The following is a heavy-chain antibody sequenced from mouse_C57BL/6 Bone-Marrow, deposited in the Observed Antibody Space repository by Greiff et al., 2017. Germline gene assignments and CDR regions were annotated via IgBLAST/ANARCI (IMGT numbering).Heavy chain of an antibody. V-gene: IGHV1-54*01. J-gene: IGHJ4*01. CDR2: INPGSGGT. CDR1: GYAFTNYL. Sequence: QVQLQQSGAELVRPGPSVKVSCKASGYAFTNYLIEWVKQRPGQGLEWIGVINPGSGGTNYNEKFKGKATLTADKSSSTAYMQLSSLTSEDSAVYFCARNYGSSYAMDYWGQGTSVTVSS. CDR3: ARNYGSSYAMDY. D-gene: IGHD1-1*01.